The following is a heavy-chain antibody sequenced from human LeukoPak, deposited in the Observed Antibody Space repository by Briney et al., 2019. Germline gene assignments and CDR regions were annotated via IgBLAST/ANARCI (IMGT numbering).Heavy chain of an antibody. CDR1: GFTFSSYW. Sequence: PGGSLRLSCAASGFTFSSYWMHWVRQAPGKGLVWVSRINSDGGSTSYADSVKGRFTISRDNAKNTLYLQMNSLRAEDTAVYYCARDTGERGVPTYYYYYYMDVWGKGTTVTVSS. CDR2: INSDGGST. J-gene: IGHJ6*03. CDR3: ARDTGERGVPTYYYYYYMDV. V-gene: IGHV3-74*01. D-gene: IGHD3-10*01.